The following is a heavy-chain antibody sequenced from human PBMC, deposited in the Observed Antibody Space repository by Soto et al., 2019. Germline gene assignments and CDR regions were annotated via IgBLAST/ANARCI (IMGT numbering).Heavy chain of an antibody. CDR3: ARGVGSGSYCNQYNWFDP. Sequence: QVQLVQSGGEVKKPGASVKVSCKASGYTFTNYGISWVRQAPGQGLEWMGWINVYNGNTKYAQKVQGRVTMTTDTSTSTAYMELRSLRSDDTAVYYCARGVGSGSYCNQYNWFDPWGQGTLVTVSS. V-gene: IGHV1-18*01. CDR1: GYTFTNYG. J-gene: IGHJ5*02. D-gene: IGHD3-10*01. CDR2: INVYNGNT.